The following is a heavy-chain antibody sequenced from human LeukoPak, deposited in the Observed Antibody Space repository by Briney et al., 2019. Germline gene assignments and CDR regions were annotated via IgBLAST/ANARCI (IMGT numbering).Heavy chain of an antibody. J-gene: IGHJ4*02. CDR3: AREYCSSTNCYSLFGGGVY. CDR2: ISGSGGST. CDR1: GFTFSSYA. V-gene: IGHV3-23*01. Sequence: GGSLRLSCAASGFTFSSYAMSWVRQAPGKGLEWVSAISGSGGSTYYADSVKGRFAISRDSSKNTLYLQMSSLRAEDTAVYYCAREYCSSTNCYSLFGGGVYWGQGSLVTVSS. D-gene: IGHD2-2*01.